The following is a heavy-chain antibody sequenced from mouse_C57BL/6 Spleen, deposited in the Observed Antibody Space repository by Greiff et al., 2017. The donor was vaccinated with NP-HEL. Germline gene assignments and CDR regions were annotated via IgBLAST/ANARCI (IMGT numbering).Heavy chain of an antibody. Sequence: QVQLQQPGTELVKPGASVKLSCKASGYTFTSYWMHWVKQRPGQGLEWIGNINPSNGGTNYNEKFKSKATRTVAKSSSTAYMQFSSLTSEDSAVYYCARTDYYGSSYGYWGQGTTLTVSS. V-gene: IGHV1-53*01. CDR1: GYTFTSYW. CDR2: INPSNGGT. CDR3: ARTDYYGSSYGY. J-gene: IGHJ2*01. D-gene: IGHD1-1*01.